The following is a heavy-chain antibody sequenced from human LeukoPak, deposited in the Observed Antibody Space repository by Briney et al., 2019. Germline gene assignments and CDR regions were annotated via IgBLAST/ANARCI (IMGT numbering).Heavy chain of an antibody. J-gene: IGHJ6*02. CDR2: IYTSGST. V-gene: IGHV4-4*07. D-gene: IGHD3-10*01. Sequence: SETLSLTCTVSGGSLSSYYWSWVRQPAGKGLEWIGRIYTSGSTNYNPSLKSRVTMSVDTSKNQFSLKLSSVTAADTAVYYCARDGLAYYGSGSYYNPNYYGMDVWGQGTTVPVSS. CDR1: GGSLSSYY. CDR3: ARDGLAYYGSGSYYNPNYYGMDV.